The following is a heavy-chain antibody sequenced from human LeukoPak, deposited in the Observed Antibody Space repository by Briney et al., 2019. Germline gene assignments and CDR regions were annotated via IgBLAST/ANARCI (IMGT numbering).Heavy chain of an antibody. V-gene: IGHV3-30*02. CDR1: GFTFSSYG. D-gene: IGHD3/OR15-3a*01. J-gene: IGHJ4*02. CDR3: ARDSGFSGTQRGEY. CDR2: IRYDGSNK. Sequence: PGGSLRLSCAASGFTFSSYGMHWVRQAPGKGLEWVAFIRYDGSNKYYADFVKGRFTISRDNSKNTLYLQMNSLRAEGTAVYYCARDSGFSGTQRGEYWGQGTLVTVSS.